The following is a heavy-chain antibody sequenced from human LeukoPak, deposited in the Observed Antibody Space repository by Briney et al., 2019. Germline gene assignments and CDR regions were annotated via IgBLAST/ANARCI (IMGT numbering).Heavy chain of an antibody. CDR1: GYSFTSCW. V-gene: IGHV5-10-1*01. CDR3: ASQLLYYYGSGSYPPFDI. Sequence: GESLKISCKGSGYSFTSCWISWVRQMPGKGLEWMGRIDPSDSYTNYSPSFQGHVTISADKSISTAYLQWSSLKASDTAMYYCASQLLYYYGSGSYPPFDIWGQGTMVTVSS. J-gene: IGHJ3*02. D-gene: IGHD3-10*01. CDR2: IDPSDSYT.